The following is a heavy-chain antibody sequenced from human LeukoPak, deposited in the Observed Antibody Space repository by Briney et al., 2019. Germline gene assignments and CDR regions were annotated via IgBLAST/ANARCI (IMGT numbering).Heavy chain of an antibody. CDR1: GFTFSNYA. V-gene: IGHV3-23*01. Sequence: GGSLRLSCAASGFTFSNYAMSWVRQAPGKGLEWVSAITGSGGNTYYADSVKGRFTISRDNPKNTVFLQMNSLRAEDTAVYYCAKWGDYDVLTGYYVSDYWGQGTLVTVSS. CDR3: AKWGDYDVLTGYYVSDY. J-gene: IGHJ4*02. CDR2: ITGSGGNT. D-gene: IGHD3-9*01.